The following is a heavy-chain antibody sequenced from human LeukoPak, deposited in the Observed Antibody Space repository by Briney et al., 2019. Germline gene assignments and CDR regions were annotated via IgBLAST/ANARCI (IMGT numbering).Heavy chain of an antibody. CDR3: ARQSYGGTPFDY. CDR1: GGSISSYY. D-gene: IGHD4-17*01. V-gene: IGHV4-59*01. Sequence: SETLSLTCTVSGGSISSYYWSWIRQPPGKGLEWIGYIYYSGSTNYNPSLKSRVTISVDTSKNQFSLKLSSVTAADTAVYYCARQSYGGTPFDYWGQGTLVTVSS. CDR2: IYYSGST. J-gene: IGHJ4*02.